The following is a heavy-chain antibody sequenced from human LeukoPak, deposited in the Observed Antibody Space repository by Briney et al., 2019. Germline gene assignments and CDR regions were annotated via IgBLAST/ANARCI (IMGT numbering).Heavy chain of an antibody. D-gene: IGHD3-10*01. J-gene: IGHJ4*02. V-gene: IGHV4-39*01. CDR3: ARSSYGAGSKPYWVDY. CDR2: YSGST. Sequence: PSETLSLTCTVSGGSISSSSYYWAWIRQPPGKGLEYIGSYSGSTYYNPSLKSRVTISVDTSKKQFSLKLSSVTAADTAVYYCARSSYGAGSKPYWVDYRGQGTLVTVSS. CDR1: GGSISSSSYY.